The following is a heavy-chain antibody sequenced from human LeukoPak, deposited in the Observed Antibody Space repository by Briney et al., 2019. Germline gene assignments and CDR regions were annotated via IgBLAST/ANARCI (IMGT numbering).Heavy chain of an antibody. V-gene: IGHV4-4*02. J-gene: IGHJ4*02. Sequence: SETLSLTCAVSGGSISFSNWWTWVRQPPGKGLEWIGEVPLDGSTNYNPSLQSRLTMSVDFSENHISLKLTSVTAADTAVYYCAREGGPYRPLDYSGQGTLVTVSS. CDR3: AREGGPYRPLDY. CDR2: VPLDGST. CDR1: GGSISFSNW.